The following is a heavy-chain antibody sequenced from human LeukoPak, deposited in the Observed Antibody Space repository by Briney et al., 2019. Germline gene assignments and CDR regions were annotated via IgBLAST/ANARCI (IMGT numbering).Heavy chain of an antibody. CDR1: GYMFISYG. J-gene: IGHJ5*02. Sequence: SVKVSCKASGYMFISYGISWVRRAPGQGLEWMGGIIPIFGTANYAQKFQGRVTITADKSTSTAYMELSSLRSEDTAVYYCARNQYYYDSSGYHYNWFDPWGQGTLVTVSS. CDR2: IIPIFGTA. CDR3: ARNQYYYDSSGYHYNWFDP. V-gene: IGHV1-69*06. D-gene: IGHD3-22*01.